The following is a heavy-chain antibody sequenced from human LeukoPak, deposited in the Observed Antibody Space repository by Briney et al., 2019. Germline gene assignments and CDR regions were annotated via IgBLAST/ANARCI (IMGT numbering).Heavy chain of an antibody. Sequence: GGSLRLSCVVCGFTFSDYYMSWIRQAPEKGLEWLSYISGTKNYMNYADSVNGRFTVSRDNAKNSLYLQMTNLRVEDTAVYYCARDLGNKPEDGYYFDSWGQGTPVTVSS. D-gene: IGHD1-14*01. CDR1: GFTFSDYY. J-gene: IGHJ4*02. CDR2: ISGTKNYM. V-gene: IGHV3-11*05. CDR3: ARDLGNKPEDGYYFDS.